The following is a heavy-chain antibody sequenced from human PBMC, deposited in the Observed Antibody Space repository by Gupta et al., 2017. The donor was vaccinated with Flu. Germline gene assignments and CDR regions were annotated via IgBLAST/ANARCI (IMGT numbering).Heavy chain of an antibody. V-gene: IGHV3-66*02. CDR1: GFTVSHNY. D-gene: IGHD5-18*01. J-gene: IGHJ6*02. Sequence: EVQLVESGGGLVQPGGSLRLSCTASGFTVSHNYMSWVRQAPGQGLEWVSIIYSSGDTYYADSVKGRFTFSRDNSKNTLYLQMNSLRPEDTAVYYCSKDPYQLVTDVMDVWGQGTTVTVSS. CDR2: IYSSGDT. CDR3: SKDPYQLVTDVMDV.